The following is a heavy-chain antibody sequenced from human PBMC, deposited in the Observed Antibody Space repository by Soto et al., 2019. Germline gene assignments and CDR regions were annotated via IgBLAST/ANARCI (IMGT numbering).Heavy chain of an antibody. CDR1: GFDFTYYA. V-gene: IGHV3-30*18. CDR2: ITSDGSKI. CDR3: AKAAGVGGTLGLFDY. J-gene: IGHJ4*02. D-gene: IGHD1-26*01. Sequence: QVQLVESGGGAVQPGESLRLSCVASGFDFTYYAMHWVRQAPGKGLESVAVITSDGSKIRHTDSVKGRFTISRDNAKNTVYLQMNSLRKEGTAVTFCAKAAGVGGTLGLFDYWGQGTLVSVSS.